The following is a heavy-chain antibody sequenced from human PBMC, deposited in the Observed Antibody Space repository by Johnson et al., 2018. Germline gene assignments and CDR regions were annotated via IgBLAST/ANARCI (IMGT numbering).Heavy chain of an antibody. Sequence: EVQLVESGGGLVQPGGSLRLSCLASGLTYSMVWVRQAPEKGLEWVSYISRSSNVIYYTDSVRGRFTISRDNAKDPMYMQMNSLRAEDTAVYYCARGPWGNSLYMDVWGKGTTVTVSS. D-gene: IGHD2/OR15-2a*01. CDR2: ISRSSNVI. V-gene: IGHV3-48*01. CDR3: ARGPWGNSLYMDV. CDR1: GLTYS. J-gene: IGHJ6*03.